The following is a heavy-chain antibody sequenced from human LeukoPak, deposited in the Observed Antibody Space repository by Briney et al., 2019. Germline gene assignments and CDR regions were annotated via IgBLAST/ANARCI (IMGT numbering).Heavy chain of an antibody. CDR1: GGSISSYY. CDR3: AKSGGYGLIDC. V-gene: IGHV4-59*08. CDR2: IYYSGST. Sequence: SSETLSLTCTVSGGSISSYYWSWIRQPPGKGLEWIGYIYYSGSTNYNPSLKSRVTISIDTSKNQFSLRLNSVTAADTAMYYCAKSGGYGLIDCWGQGTLVTVSS. J-gene: IGHJ4*02. D-gene: IGHD1-26*01.